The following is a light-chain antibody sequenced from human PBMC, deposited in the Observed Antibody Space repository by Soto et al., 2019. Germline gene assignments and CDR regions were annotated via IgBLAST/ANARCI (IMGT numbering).Light chain of an antibody. Sequence: EIVLTQSPGTLSLSPGERATLSCRASQSVSSSYLAWYQQKPGQAPRLLIYGASSRATGIPDRFSGSGSGTAFTLTISTLEPEDFAVYYCQQYGSSPPYTFGQGTKLEIK. CDR3: QQYGSSPPYT. CDR1: QSVSSSY. V-gene: IGKV3-20*01. J-gene: IGKJ2*01. CDR2: GAS.